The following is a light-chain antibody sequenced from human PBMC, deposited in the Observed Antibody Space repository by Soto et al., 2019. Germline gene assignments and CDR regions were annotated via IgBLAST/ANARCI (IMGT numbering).Light chain of an antibody. CDR1: QRVDSY. CDR2: AAS. V-gene: IGKV1-39*01. Sequence: DIQVTQSLSSMAASVGDSVTLSCQTSQRVDSYIHWYQHQAGKAPKLLIYAASTLQDGVPSRFSGGGSGTDFSLIITRLQPEDSATYYCQQTYTSVATFGQGTKVDIK. J-gene: IGKJ1*01. CDR3: QQTYTSVAT.